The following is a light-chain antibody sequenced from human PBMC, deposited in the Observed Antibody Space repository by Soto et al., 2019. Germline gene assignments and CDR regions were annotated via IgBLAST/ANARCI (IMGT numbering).Light chain of an antibody. V-gene: IGKV3-20*01. CDR3: QQYENSPLT. CDR1: QSVGSSF. J-gene: IGKJ4*01. Sequence: EIVLTQSPDTLSLSPGERATLSCRASQSVGSSFLAWYQQKPGQAPRLLIYRTSTRDTGIPDRFTGSGSGTDFTLTISRLEPEDCAVYYCQQYENSPLTFGGGTKVEIK. CDR2: RTS.